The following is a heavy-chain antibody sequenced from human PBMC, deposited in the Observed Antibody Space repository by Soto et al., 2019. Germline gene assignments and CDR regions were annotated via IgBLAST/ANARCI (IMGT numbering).Heavy chain of an antibody. CDR3: AKDQDCSSTSCYENNWFDP. CDR2: ISGSGGST. V-gene: IGHV3-23*01. D-gene: IGHD2-2*01. CDR1: GFTFSSYA. Sequence: EVQLLESGGGLVQPGGSLRLSCAASGFTFSSYAMSWVRQAPGKGLEWVSAISGSGGSTYYADAVKGRFTISRDNPKNTLDLQLNSLRAEDTDVYYCAKDQDCSSTSCYENNWFDPWGQGTLVTVSS. J-gene: IGHJ5*02.